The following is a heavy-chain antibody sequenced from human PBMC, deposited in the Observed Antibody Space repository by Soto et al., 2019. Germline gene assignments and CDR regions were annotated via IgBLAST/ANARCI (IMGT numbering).Heavy chain of an antibody. CDR3: AKALVGIDDYFYAMGV. J-gene: IGHJ6*02. Sequence: GGSLRLSCAGSGFSFGHYAMTWVRQAPGKGLEWISAISGRGDSTYYADAVRGRFTISRDNSKNTLYLQMNSLRFDDTAVYYCAKALVGIDDYFYAMGVGGQGTTVTVSS. V-gene: IGHV3-23*01. CDR1: GFSFGHYA. CDR2: ISGRGDST. D-gene: IGHD2-21*01.